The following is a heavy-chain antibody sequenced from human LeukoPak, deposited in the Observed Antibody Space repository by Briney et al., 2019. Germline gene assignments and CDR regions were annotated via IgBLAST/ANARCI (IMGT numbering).Heavy chain of an antibody. CDR2: VYTSGST. J-gene: IGHJ4*02. Sequence: SETLSLTCTVSGGSIGSYYWSWIRQPAGKGLEWIGRVYTSGSTNYNPSLKSRVTMSVDTSKNQFSLKLSSVTAADTAVYYCASNYYDSSGYPYPLDYWGQGTLVTVSS. CDR3: ASNYYDSSGYPYPLDY. CDR1: GGSIGSYY. V-gene: IGHV4-4*07. D-gene: IGHD3-22*01.